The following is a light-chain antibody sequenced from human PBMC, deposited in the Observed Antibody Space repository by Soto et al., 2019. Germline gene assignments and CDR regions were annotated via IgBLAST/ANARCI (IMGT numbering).Light chain of an antibody. CDR1: SSNIGAGYD. J-gene: IGLJ2*01. V-gene: IGLV1-40*01. CDR2: GNS. CDR3: QSYDSSLGV. Sequence: QSVLTQPPSVSGAPGQRVTISCTGSSSNIGAGYDVHWYQQLPGTAPKLLIYGNSNRPSGVPDRFSGSKSGTSASLAITGLQAEDEADYYCQSYDSSLGVFGGVTNFTVL.